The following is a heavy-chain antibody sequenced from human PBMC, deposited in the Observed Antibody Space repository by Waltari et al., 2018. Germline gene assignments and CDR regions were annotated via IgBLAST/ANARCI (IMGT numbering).Heavy chain of an antibody. CDR3: ARDQTYYYDSSGYHY. D-gene: IGHD3-22*01. V-gene: IGHV3-21*01. CDR1: GFTFSSYS. J-gene: IGHJ4*02. CDR2: ISSSSSYI. Sequence: EVQLVESGGGLVKPGGSLRLSCAASGFTFSSYSMNCVRQAPGKGLEWVSSISSSSSYIYYADSVKGRFTISRDNAKNSLYLQMNSLRAEDTAVYYCARDQTYYYDSSGYHYWGQGTLVTVSS.